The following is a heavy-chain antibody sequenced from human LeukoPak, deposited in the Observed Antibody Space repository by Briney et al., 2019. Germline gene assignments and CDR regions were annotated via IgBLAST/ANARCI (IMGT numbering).Heavy chain of an antibody. V-gene: IGHV3-23*01. CDR2: TSGSGGST. CDR1: GFTFSTYW. D-gene: IGHD3-22*01. Sequence: GGSLRLSCAASGFTFSTYWMSWVRQAPGKGLEWVSTTSGSGGSTYYADSVKGRFSISRDNSKNTLYLQMNSLRAEDTAVYYCAKSPTSNYYDSWFDPWGQGTLVTVSS. J-gene: IGHJ5*02. CDR3: AKSPTSNYYDSWFDP.